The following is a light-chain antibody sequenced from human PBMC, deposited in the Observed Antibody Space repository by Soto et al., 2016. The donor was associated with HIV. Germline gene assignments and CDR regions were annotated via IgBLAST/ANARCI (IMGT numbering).Light chain of an antibody. CDR1: SLRNYY. CDR2: AKD. Sequence: SSKLTQDPVVSVALGKTVRIRCQGDSLRNYYATWYQQKPGQAPLLVMYAKDNRPSGTPARFSGSRSGNTASLTITGVQAEDEADYYCSSRDSSGDHEFGGGTKLTVL. J-gene: IGLJ3*02. CDR3: SSRDSSGDHE. V-gene: IGLV3-19*01.